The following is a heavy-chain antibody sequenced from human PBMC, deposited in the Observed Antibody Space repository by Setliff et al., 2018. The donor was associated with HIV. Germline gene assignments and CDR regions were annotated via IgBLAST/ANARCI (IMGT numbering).Heavy chain of an antibody. Sequence: VASVKVSCKASGDTFSNFAISWVRQAPGQGLEWMGGIIPIFGTANYAQKFQARVTITADESTSTAYMELSSLRSEDTAVYYCARDSGYCANGVCSDNYWGQGTLVTVSS. V-gene: IGHV1-69*13. CDR1: GDTFSNFA. CDR2: IIPIFGTA. D-gene: IGHD2-8*01. J-gene: IGHJ4*02. CDR3: ARDSGYCANGVCSDNY.